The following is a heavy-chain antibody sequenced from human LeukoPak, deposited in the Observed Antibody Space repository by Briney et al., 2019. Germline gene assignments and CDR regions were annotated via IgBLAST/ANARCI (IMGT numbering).Heavy chain of an antibody. J-gene: IGHJ4*02. CDR2: FDPEDGET. CDR1: GYTLTELS. Sequence: GASVKVSCKVSGYTLTELSMHWVRQAPGKGLEWMGGFDPEDGETIYAQKFQGRVTMTEDTSTDTAYMELSSLRSEDTAVYHCATSGYSSSWYQFDYWGQGTLVTVSS. CDR3: ATSGYSSSWYQFDY. V-gene: IGHV1-24*01. D-gene: IGHD6-13*01.